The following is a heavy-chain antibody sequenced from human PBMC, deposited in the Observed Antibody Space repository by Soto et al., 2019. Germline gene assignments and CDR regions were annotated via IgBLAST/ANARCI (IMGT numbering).Heavy chain of an antibody. CDR3: AKDVLHYFGRFAP. CDR2: ISYDGSNK. D-gene: IGHD3-10*01. CDR1: GFTFSRSA. Sequence: PGGSLRLSCAASGFTFSRSAMHWVRQAPGKGLEWVAVISYDGSNKYYADSVEGRFTISRDNSKKALYLQMNSLRPDDTAVYYCAKDVLHYFGRFAPWGQGTLVTVSS. J-gene: IGHJ5*02. V-gene: IGHV3-30*18.